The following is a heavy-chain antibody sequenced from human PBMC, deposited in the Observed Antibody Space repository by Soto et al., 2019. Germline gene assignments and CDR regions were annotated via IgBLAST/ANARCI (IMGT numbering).Heavy chain of an antibody. V-gene: IGHV5-51*01. Sequence: GESLKISCKTSGYSFTTYWIAWVRQMPGKGLEWMGIIYPGDSDTRYSPSFQGQVTISADKSISTAYLQWSSLKASDTAMYYCARQLDSSGYYWAIWGQGTMVTVSS. J-gene: IGHJ3*02. D-gene: IGHD3-22*01. CDR1: GYSFTTYW. CDR3: ARQLDSSGYYWAI. CDR2: IYPGDSDT.